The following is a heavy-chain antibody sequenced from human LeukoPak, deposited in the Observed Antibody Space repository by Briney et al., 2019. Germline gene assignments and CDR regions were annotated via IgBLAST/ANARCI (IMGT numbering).Heavy chain of an antibody. V-gene: IGHV1-18*01. CDR3: ARKDPRYSSGWPFDY. J-gene: IGHJ4*02. CDR2: IRAYNGNA. Sequence: GASVKVSYNASGSTFASYGISWVRQSPGQGLEGRGWIRAYNGNANYAQKLQGRVTMTTDTSTSTAYMELRSLRSDDTAVYYCARKDPRYSSGWPFDYWGQGTLVTVSS. CDR1: GSTFASYG. D-gene: IGHD6-19*01.